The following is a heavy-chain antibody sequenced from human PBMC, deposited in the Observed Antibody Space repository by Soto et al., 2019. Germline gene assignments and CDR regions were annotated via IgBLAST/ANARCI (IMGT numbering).Heavy chain of an antibody. Sequence: GGSLRLSCAASGFIFSRYSMNWVRQAPGKGLEWVSSISASSYINYAGSVKGRLTISRDNAKSSLYLQMNSLRAEDTAVYYCATVYYDVLTSVFGGQGTLVTVSS. CDR2: ISASSYI. D-gene: IGHD3-9*01. CDR1: GFIFSRYS. J-gene: IGHJ4*02. V-gene: IGHV3-21*01. CDR3: ATVYYDVLTSVF.